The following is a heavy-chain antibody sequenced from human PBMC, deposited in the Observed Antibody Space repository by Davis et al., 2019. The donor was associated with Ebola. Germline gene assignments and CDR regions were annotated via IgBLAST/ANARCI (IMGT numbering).Heavy chain of an antibody. CDR2: IYYSGST. V-gene: IGHV4-59*01. J-gene: IGHJ6*02. D-gene: IGHD4/OR15-4a*01. Sequence: SETLSLTCAVYGGSFSGYYWSWIRQHPGKGLECIGYIYYSGSTNYNPSLKSRVTISVDTSKNQFSLKLSSVTAADTAVYYCARGARAADGMDVWGQGTTVTVSS. CDR3: ARGARAADGMDV. CDR1: GGSFSGYY.